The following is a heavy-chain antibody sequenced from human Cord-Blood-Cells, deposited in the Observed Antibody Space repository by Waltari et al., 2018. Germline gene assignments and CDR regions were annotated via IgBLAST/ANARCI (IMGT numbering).Heavy chain of an antibody. CDR2: INHGGNT. CDR1: GGSFSGYY. J-gene: IGHJ4*02. CDR3: ARRAYDYIWGSYRPPFDY. D-gene: IGHD3-16*02. V-gene: IGHV4-34*01. Sequence: QVQLQQWGAGLLKPSETLSLTCAVYGGSFSGYYWSWIRQPPGKGLEWIGEINHGGNTNYNPAPKSLVTISVDRSKNQFSLKLGSVTAAGTAVYYCARRAYDYIWGSYRPPFDYWGQGTLVTVSS.